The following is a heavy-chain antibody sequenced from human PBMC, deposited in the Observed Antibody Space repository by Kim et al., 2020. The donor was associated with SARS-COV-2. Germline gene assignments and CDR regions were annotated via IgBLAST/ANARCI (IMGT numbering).Heavy chain of an antibody. J-gene: IGHJ4*02. D-gene: IGHD3-10*01. CDR2: FSGSVGSQ. CDR3: AKPYGSTLG. V-gene: IGHV3-23*01. Sequence: GGSLRLSCAASGFTFSSYAMSWVRQAPGKGLEWVSAFSGSVGSQYDEDSVKGRFTNSRDNSKNTLYLQMNSLRAGETAEYYCAKPYGSTLGWGQGTLVTVSS. CDR1: GFTFSSYA.